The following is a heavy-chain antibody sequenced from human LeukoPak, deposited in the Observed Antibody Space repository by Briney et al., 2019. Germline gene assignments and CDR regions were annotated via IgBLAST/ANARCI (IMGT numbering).Heavy chain of an antibody. CDR2: INPNSGGT. Sequence: ASAKVSCKASGYTFTGYYMHWVRQAPGQGLEWMGWINPNSGGTNYAQKFQGRVTMTRDTSISTAYMELSRLRSDDTAVYYCARAPERLVFYFDYWGQGTLVTVSS. CDR3: ARAPERLVFYFDY. V-gene: IGHV1-2*02. D-gene: IGHD2-21*01. CDR1: GYTFTGYY. J-gene: IGHJ4*02.